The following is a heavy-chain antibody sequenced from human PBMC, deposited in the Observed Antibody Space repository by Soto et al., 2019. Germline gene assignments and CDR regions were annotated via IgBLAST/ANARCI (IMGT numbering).Heavy chain of an antibody. V-gene: IGHV4-39*01. CDR1: GGSTSSSSYY. CDR2: IYYSGST. D-gene: IGHD3-10*01. CDR3: ALRLLWFGELSTPSDYFDY. J-gene: IGHJ4*02. Sequence: SETLSLTCTVSGGSTSSSSYYWGWIRQPPGKGLEWIGSIYYSGSTYYNPSLKSRVTISVDTSKNQFSLKLSSVTAADTAVYYCALRLLWFGELSTPSDYFDYWGQGTLVTVSS.